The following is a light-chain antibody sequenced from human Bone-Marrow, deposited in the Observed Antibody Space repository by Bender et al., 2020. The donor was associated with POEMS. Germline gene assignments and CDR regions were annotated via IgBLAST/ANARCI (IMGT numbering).Light chain of an antibody. J-gene: IGLJ3*02. CDR2: NTN. Sequence: QSVLTQPPSESGTPGQRVTISCSGSISNIVTNPVNWYQHLPGTAPKVLIYNTNQRPSGVPDRFSGSKSGTSASLAISALQSEDEGDYYCATWHDSLNGWVFGGGTKLAVL. CDR3: ATWHDSLNGWV. CDR1: ISNIVTNP. V-gene: IGLV1-44*01.